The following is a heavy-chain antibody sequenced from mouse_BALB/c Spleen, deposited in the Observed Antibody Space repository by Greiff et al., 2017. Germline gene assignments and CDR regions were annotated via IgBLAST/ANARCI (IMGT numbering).Heavy chain of an antibody. Sequence: VHVKQSGPELVKPGASVKISCKASGYSFTGYFMNWVMQSHGKSLEWIGRINPYNGDTFYNQKFKGKATLTVDKSSSTAHMELRSLASEDSAVYYCARKDRHYYGYGGYAMDYWGQGTSVTVSS. D-gene: IGHD1-2*01. CDR2: INPYNGDT. CDR1: GYSFTGYF. V-gene: IGHV1-20*02. CDR3: ARKDRHYYGYGGYAMDY. J-gene: IGHJ4*01.